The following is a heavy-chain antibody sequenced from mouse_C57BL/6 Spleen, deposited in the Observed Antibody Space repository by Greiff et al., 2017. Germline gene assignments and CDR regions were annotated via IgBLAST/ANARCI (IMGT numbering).Heavy chain of an antibody. CDR2: IDPSDGYT. J-gene: IGHJ1*03. D-gene: IGHD1-1*01. CDR3: AGGAYYYGSSYGYFDV. Sequence: VQLQQPGAELVKPGASVKLSCKASGYTFTSYWMPSLKPRPGQGLEWIGEIDPSDGYTNYNQKFKGKATLTVDTSSSTAYMQLSSLTSEDSAVYYCAGGAYYYGSSYGYFDVWGTGTTVTVSS. V-gene: IGHV1-50*01. CDR1: GYTFTSYW.